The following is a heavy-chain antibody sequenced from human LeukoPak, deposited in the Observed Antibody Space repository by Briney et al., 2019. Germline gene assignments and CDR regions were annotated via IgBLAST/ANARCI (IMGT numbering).Heavy chain of an antibody. J-gene: IGHJ4*02. V-gene: IGHV4-38-2*02. D-gene: IGHD3-22*01. CDR2: INHSGST. Sequence: PSETLSLTCTVSGYSISSGYYWGWIRPPPGKGLEWIGEINHSGSTNYNPSLKSRVTISGDTSKNQFSLKLSSVTAADTAVYYCARRRSVIPSPLTCGGQGTLVAVS. CDR3: ARRRSVIPSPLTC. CDR1: GYSISSGYY.